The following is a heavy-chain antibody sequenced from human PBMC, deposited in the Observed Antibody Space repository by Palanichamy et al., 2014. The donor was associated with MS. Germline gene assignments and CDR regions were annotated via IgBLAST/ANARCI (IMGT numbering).Heavy chain of an antibody. V-gene: IGHV3-33*08. J-gene: IGHJ4*02. Sequence: QVQLVESGGGVVQPGTSLRVSCAASGFTFNNHAMHWVRQAPGKGLEWVAMIWSDGSLKFYADSVKGRFTISRDNSMNTLDLQMSSLRAEDTAVYCCARELTTVTGGMDYWGQGALVTVSS. CDR2: IWSDGSLK. D-gene: IGHD4-17*01. CDR3: ARELTTVTGGMDY. CDR1: GFTFNNHA.